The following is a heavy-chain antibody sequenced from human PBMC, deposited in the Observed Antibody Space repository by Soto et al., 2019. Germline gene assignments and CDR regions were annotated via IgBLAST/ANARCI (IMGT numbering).Heavy chain of an antibody. V-gene: IGHV3-11*06. Sequence: GGSLRLSCAASGFTFSDDYMSWIRQAPGKGLEWVSYISSSSSYTNYADSVKGRFTISRDNAKNSLYLQMNSLRAEDTAVYYCARVYYYDSSGYLYYFDYWGQGTLVTVSS. CDR2: ISSSSSYT. D-gene: IGHD3-22*01. CDR3: ARVYYYDSSGYLYYFDY. CDR1: GFTFSDDY. J-gene: IGHJ4*02.